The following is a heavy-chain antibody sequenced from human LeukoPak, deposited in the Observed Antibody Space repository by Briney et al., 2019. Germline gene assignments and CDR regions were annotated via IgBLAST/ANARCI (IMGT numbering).Heavy chain of an antibody. Sequence: GESLKISCKGSGYSFASFWIGWVRQMPGKGPEWMGVIYPADSDTRYSPSFQGQVTIPADKSTSTAYLQWSTLKASDTAIYYCARQSAAAQYTNWFDPWGQGTLVTVPS. CDR3: ARQSAAAQYTNWFDP. V-gene: IGHV5-51*01. D-gene: IGHD2-2*01. CDR2: IYPADSDT. CDR1: GYSFASFW. J-gene: IGHJ5*02.